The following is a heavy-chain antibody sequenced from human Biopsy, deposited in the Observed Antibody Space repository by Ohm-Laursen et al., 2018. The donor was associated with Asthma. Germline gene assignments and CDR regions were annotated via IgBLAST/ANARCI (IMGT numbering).Heavy chain of an antibody. J-gene: IGHJ4*02. CDR1: GFSMDTNSYF. V-gene: IGHV4-39*01. CDR3: ARRWRSYDSSNYYLDQ. CDR2: FFYRGST. D-gene: IGHD3-22*01. Sequence: TLSLTCTISGFSMDTNSYFWGWVRQSPGKGLEWIGSFFYRGSTDYKASLKSRVTISGDASKNQFSLQVTSVTATDTAVYYCARRWRSYDSSNYYLDQWGQGTLVTVSS.